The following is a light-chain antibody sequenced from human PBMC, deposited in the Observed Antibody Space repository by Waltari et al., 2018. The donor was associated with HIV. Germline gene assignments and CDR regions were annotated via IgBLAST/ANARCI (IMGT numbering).Light chain of an antibody. CDR1: SSNVGKNY. J-gene: IGLJ6*01. V-gene: IGLV1-47*01. CDR2: RND. CDR3: ASWDDARSSWL. Sequence: QSGLRQPPSTSRPPGQRVVISCSGSSSNVGKNYVSWFQQLPGAAPRLLIYRNDRRPSGVPDRFTAAKSGTSASLVISGLRSDDEAEYFCASWDDARSSWLFGGGTKLTVL.